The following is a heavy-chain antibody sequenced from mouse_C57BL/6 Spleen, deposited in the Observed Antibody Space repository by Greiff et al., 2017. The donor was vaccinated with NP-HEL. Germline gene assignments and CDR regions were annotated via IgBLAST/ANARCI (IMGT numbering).Heavy chain of an antibody. CDR2: INPGSGGT. J-gene: IGHJ3*01. D-gene: IGHD2-2*01. V-gene: IGHV1-54*01. CDR1: GYAFTNYL. Sequence: QSRAALVLPSPSLNVSFKASGYAFTNYLIEWVKQRPGQGLEWIGVINPGSGGTNYTEKFKGMATLTANKASSTAYMQISSLTSEDAAVYFGARAPYGYDGFAYWGQGTLVTVSA. CDR3: ARAPYGYDGFAY.